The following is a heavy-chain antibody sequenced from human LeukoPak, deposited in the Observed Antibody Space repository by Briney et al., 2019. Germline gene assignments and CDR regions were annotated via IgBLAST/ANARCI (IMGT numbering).Heavy chain of an antibody. V-gene: IGHV4-34*01. Sequence: SETLSLTCGVSGTSFTSYYWSWIRQTPGKGLEWIGEVNHSGYTNMNPSLKCRVTISVDTSKNQFSLMMTSVTAADTAVYFCARMTTGHEYWGQGTLVTVSS. CDR2: VNHSGYT. J-gene: IGHJ4*02. CDR3: ARMTTGHEY. CDR1: GTSFTSYY. D-gene: IGHD4-17*01.